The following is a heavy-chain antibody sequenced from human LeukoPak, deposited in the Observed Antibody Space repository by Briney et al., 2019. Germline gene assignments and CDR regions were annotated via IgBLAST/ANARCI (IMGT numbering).Heavy chain of an antibody. J-gene: IGHJ4*02. CDR3: ARLIEQYGDYRTLDY. CDR1: GFSLRTTGVG. CDR2: SNWDDEK. V-gene: IGHV2-5*02. D-gene: IGHD4-17*01. Sequence: SGPTLVHPTQPLTLTYTFSGFSLRTTGVGGGWIGQPPVKALEWLALSNWDDEKRHSPSLRSTLTITKDPSKNQLVLTLTYMDPVDTATYYCARLIEQYGDYRTLDYWGQGTLVTVSS.